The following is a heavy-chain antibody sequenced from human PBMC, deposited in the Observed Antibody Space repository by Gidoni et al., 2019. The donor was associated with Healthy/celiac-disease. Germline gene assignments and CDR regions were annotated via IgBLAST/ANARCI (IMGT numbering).Heavy chain of an antibody. CDR3: TAPDGLAAAGTWDY. V-gene: IGHV3-15*01. Sequence: KGRFTISRDDSKNTLYLQMNSLKTEDTAVYYCTAPDGLAAAGTWDYWGQGTLVTVSS. J-gene: IGHJ4*02. D-gene: IGHD6-13*01.